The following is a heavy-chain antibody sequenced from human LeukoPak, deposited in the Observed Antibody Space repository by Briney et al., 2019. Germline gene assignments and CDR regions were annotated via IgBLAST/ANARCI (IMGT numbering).Heavy chain of an antibody. CDR2: VYYSAST. J-gene: IGHJ5*02. CDR3: ARGPCSSANCYWSLDH. V-gene: IGHV4-59*01. CDR1: GGSIKDYR. Sequence: SETLSLTCSVSGGSIKDYRWSWIRQPPGKGLEYIGFVYYSASTNYNPSLKSRVTMSLDTSKNQCSLNLTSVTAADTAVYYCARGPCSSANCYWSLDHWGQGTLVTVSS. D-gene: IGHD2-2*01.